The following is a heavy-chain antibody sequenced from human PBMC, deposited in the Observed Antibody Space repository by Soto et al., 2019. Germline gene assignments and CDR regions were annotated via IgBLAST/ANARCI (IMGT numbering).Heavy chain of an antibody. D-gene: IGHD2-2*01. J-gene: IGHJ5*02. CDR1: GYTLTTFW. CDR3: ARLYCTASTCDSWFDP. CDR2: IDPRDSYV. V-gene: IGHV5-10-1*01. Sequence: ESLKIYCRGSGYTLTTFWISWVRQMPGKGLEWMGRIDPRDSYVNYSPSFQGHVTISVDKSISTAYLQWGSLKASDTAMYYCARLYCTASTCDSWFDPWGQGTLVTVS.